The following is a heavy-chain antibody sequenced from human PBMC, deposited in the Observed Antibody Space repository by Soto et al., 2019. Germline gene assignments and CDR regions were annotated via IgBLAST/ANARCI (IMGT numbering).Heavy chain of an antibody. D-gene: IGHD5-12*01. CDR1: GGSFSGYY. V-gene: IGHV4-34*01. J-gene: IGHJ6*02. CDR2: INHSGST. CDR3: ARGRRWLQYGMDV. Sequence: QVQLQQWGAGLLKPSETLSLTCAVYGGSFSGYYWSWIRQPPGKGLEWIGEINHSGSTNYNPSLKSRVTIPVDTSKNQCSLKLSSVTAADTAVYYCARGRRWLQYGMDVWGQGTTVTGSS.